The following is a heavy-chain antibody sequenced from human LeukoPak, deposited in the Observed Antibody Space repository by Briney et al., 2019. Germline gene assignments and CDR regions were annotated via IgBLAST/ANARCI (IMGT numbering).Heavy chain of an antibody. CDR3: AKGTTMYAFDI. V-gene: IGHV3-43*02. CDR1: GLTFDHYV. J-gene: IGHJ3*02. Sequence: GGSLRLSCAASGLTFDHYVMHWVRQAPGKGLEWVSLISGDGGSTYYADPVKGRLTISRDNSKNSLYLQMNSLTTEDTALYFCAKGTTMYAFDIWGQGTMVTVSS. D-gene: IGHD1-1*01. CDR2: ISGDGGST.